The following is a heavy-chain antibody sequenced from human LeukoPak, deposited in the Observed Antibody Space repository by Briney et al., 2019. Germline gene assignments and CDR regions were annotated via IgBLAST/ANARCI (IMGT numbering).Heavy chain of an antibody. CDR2: INHSGST. J-gene: IGHJ4*02. D-gene: IGHD3-10*01. CDR3: GSFSYGSGSHNDY. Sequence: SETLSLTCAVYGGSLSGYYWSWIRQPPGKGLEWIGEINHSGSTNYNPSLKSRVTISVDTSKNQFSLKLSSVTAADTAVYYCGSFSYGSGSHNDYWGQGTLVTVSS. V-gene: IGHV4-34*01. CDR1: GGSLSGYY.